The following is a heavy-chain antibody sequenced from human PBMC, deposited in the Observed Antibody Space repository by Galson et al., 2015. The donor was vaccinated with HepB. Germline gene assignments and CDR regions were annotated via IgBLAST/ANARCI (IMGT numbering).Heavy chain of an antibody. V-gene: IGHV4-59*08. D-gene: IGHD3-16*01. CDR2: LYWSDDN. CDR3: ARVGGFYYPMDV. CDR1: GASISSYY. Sequence: SETLSLTCNVSGASISSYYWSWVRQSPGKGLEWIGYLYWSDDNTHNPSLASRATVSVDTSKNQFSLRLTSVTTADTAVYYCARVGGFYYPMDVWGQGTTVIVSS. J-gene: IGHJ6*02.